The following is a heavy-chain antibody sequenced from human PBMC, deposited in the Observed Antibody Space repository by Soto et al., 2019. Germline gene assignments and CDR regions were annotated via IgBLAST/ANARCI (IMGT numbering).Heavy chain of an antibody. D-gene: IGHD3-9*01. CDR2: IIDSGGST. CDR1: GFTFSSCA. J-gene: IGHJ6*02. Sequence: PGGSLRLSCAASGFTFSSCAMGWVPQAPGKGLDWVSDIIDSGGSTYYADSVKGRFTISRDNSKNTLYLQMNSLRAEDTAVYYCARALTYYDILTGYPQQGYYYGMDVWGQGTTVTVSS. CDR3: ARALTYYDILTGYPQQGYYYGMDV. V-gene: IGHV3-23*01.